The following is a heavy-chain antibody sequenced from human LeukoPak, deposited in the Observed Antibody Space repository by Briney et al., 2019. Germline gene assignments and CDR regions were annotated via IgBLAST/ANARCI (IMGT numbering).Heavy chain of an antibody. J-gene: IGHJ5*02. Sequence: SETLSLTCTVSGGSISSNSYYWGWIRQPPGKGLEWIGGIYYSGSTYYNPSLKSRVTISVDTSKNQFSLKLSSVTAADTAVYYCARQGLLRYFDWPYNWFDPWGQGTLVTVSS. CDR3: ARQGLLRYFDWPYNWFDP. V-gene: IGHV4-39*01. CDR1: GGSISSNSYY. CDR2: IYYSGST. D-gene: IGHD3-9*01.